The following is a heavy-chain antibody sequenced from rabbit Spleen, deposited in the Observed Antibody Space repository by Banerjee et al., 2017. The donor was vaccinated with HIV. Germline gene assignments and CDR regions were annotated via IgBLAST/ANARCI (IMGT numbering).Heavy chain of an antibody. CDR3: ARDAGTSFSTYGMDL. CDR1: GVSFSDRDV. Sequence: QSLEESGGDLVKPGASLTLTCIASGVSFSDRDVICWVRQAPGKGLEWIACINTATGKPVYATWAKGRFTISTTSSTTVTLQMTSLTAADTAAYFCARDAGTSFSTYGMDLWGPGTLVTVS. D-gene: IGHD8-1*01. J-gene: IGHJ6*01. V-gene: IGHV1S40*01. CDR2: INTATGKP.